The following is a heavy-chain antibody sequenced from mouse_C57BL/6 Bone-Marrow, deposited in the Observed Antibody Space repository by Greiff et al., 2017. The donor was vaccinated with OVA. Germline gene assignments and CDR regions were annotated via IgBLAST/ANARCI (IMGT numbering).Heavy chain of an antibody. V-gene: IGHV1-15*01. Sequence: QVQLPQSGAELVRPGASVTLSCKASGYTFTAYEMHWVKQTPVPGLAWIGAIDPETGGTASHQKFKGKAILTADKSSSTAYMELRSLTSEDSAVYYCTWLLPHDWGQGTTLTFSS. J-gene: IGHJ2*01. CDR1: GYTFTAYE. CDR2: IDPETGGT. D-gene: IGHD2-3*01. CDR3: TWLLPHD.